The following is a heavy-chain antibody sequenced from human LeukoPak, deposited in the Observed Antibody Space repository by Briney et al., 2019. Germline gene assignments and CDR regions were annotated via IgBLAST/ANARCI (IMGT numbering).Heavy chain of an antibody. CDR1: GFTFRSYW. CDR3: AKDWSSGSYDPTSHYYYMDV. D-gene: IGHD3-10*01. J-gene: IGHJ6*03. Sequence: GGSLRLSCAASGFTFRSYWMSWVRQAPGKGLEWVANIKQDGSEKYYVDSVKGRFTISRDNAKNTLYLQMNSLRAEDTAVYYCAKDWSSGSYDPTSHYYYMDVWGKGTTVTISS. V-gene: IGHV3-7*01. CDR2: IKQDGSEK.